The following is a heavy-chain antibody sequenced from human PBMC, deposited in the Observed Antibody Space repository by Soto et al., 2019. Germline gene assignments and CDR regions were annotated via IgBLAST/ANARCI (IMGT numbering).Heavy chain of an antibody. CDR1: GDTFTTYD. D-gene: IGHD1-1*01. CDR2: MSPNSGAT. J-gene: IGHJ6*02. CDR3: ARGVDAGVDV. Sequence: ASVKVSCKASGDTFTTYDINWVRQATGQGLEWLGWMSPNSGATGYAQKFQGRVTMTRDTSMTTAYMELSNLRSEDTAMYYCARGVDAGVDVWGQGTTVTVSS. V-gene: IGHV1-8*01.